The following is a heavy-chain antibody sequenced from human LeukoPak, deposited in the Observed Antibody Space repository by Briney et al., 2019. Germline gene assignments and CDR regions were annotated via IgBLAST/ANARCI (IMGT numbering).Heavy chain of an antibody. J-gene: IGHJ4*02. Sequence: GGSLRLSCTASGFTLSGHDMHWVRHTTGDGLEWVAAVSAGHHAFYAGSVKGRFTVSREDAKNSLYLQMNSLRAGDTAVYYCVREARGYHYTYFDYWGQGSLVTVSS. CDR1: GFTLSGHD. V-gene: IGHV3-13*01. D-gene: IGHD5-18*01. CDR3: VREARGYHYTYFDY. CDR2: VSAGHHA.